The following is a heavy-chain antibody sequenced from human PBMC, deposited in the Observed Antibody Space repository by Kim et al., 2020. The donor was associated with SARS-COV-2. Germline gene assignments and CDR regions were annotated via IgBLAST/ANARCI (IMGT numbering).Heavy chain of an antibody. CDR3: AKGHYYGSGSYYRTAWYFDL. J-gene: IGHJ2*01. D-gene: IGHD3-10*01. CDR2: ISGSGGST. CDR1: GFTFSSYA. Sequence: GGSLRLSCAASGFTFSSYAMSWVRQAPGKGLEWVSAISGSGGSTYYADSVKGRFTISRDNSKNTLYLQMNSLRAEDTAVYYCAKGHYYGSGSYYRTAWYFDLWGRGTLVTVSS. V-gene: IGHV3-23*01.